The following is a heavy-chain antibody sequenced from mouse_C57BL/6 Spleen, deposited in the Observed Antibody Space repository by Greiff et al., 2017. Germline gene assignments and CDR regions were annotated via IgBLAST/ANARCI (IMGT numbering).Heavy chain of an antibody. J-gene: IGHJ2*01. V-gene: IGHV1-80*01. CDR1: GYAFSSYW. CDR2: IYPGDGAT. D-gene: IGHD1-1*01. Sequence: QVQLQQSGAELVKPGASVKISCKASGYAFSSYWMNWVKQRPGKGLEWIGQIYPGDGATNYNGKFKGKATLTADKSSSTAYMQLSSLTSEDSAVEFCARRGGSSPFDYWGQGTTLTVSS. CDR3: ARRGGSSPFDY.